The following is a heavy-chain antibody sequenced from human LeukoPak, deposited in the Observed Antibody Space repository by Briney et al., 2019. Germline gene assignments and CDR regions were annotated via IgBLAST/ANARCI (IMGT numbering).Heavy chain of an antibody. Sequence: GRSLRLSCAASGFTFDDYAMHWVRQAPGKGLEWVSGISWNSGSIGHADSVKGRFTISRDNAKNSLYLQMNSLRAEDTALYYCAKDRTLGATMVGYVDYWGQGTLVTVSS. V-gene: IGHV3-9*01. CDR1: GFTFDDYA. J-gene: IGHJ4*02. D-gene: IGHD1-26*01. CDR3: AKDRTLGATMVGYVDY. CDR2: ISWNSGSI.